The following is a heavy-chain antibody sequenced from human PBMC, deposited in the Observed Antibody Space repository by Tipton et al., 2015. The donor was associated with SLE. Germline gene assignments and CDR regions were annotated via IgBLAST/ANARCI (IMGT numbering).Heavy chain of an antibody. CDR1: GFSLSHYW. V-gene: IGHV3-7*01. D-gene: IGHD2/OR15-2a*01. CDR2: INQDENVQ. Sequence: GSLRLSCAASGFSLSHYWMTWVRQAPGKGLEWVANINQDENVQNYVDSVRGRFTISRDNTKNSLYLQMSSLRAEDTAVYYCARGRFSVAERDLDNWGQGTLVTVSS. J-gene: IGHJ4*02. CDR3: ARGRFSVAERDLDN.